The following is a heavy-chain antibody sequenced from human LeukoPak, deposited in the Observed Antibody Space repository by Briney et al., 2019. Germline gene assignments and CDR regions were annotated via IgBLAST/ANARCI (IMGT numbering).Heavy chain of an antibody. CDR3: ARDYSGSGDY. Sequence: PGETLRLSCAASGFTFSNYWMLWVRQAPGKGLVWVSRINRDGSTTDYTDSVKGRFTISRDNVKNTLYLQMNSLRAEDTAVYYCARDYSGSGDYWGQGTLVTVP. V-gene: IGHV3-74*01. J-gene: IGHJ4*02. D-gene: IGHD3-10*01. CDR2: INRDGSTT. CDR1: GFTFSNYW.